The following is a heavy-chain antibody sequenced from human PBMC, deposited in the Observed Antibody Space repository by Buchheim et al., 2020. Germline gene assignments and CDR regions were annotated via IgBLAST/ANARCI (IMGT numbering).Heavy chain of an antibody. V-gene: IGHV4-4*02. CDR3: ASHIIILGNRGFDF. CDR1: GGSITSHSW. Sequence: QVQLQESGPGLVKPSGTLSLTCTVSGGSITSHSWWSWVRQPPGTGLEWIGEVYHGGSTNYDPSLQSRVTISVDTSKNKFSLKLSSVTAAGTAVYYCASHIIILGNRGFDFWGQG. J-gene: IGHJ4*02. D-gene: IGHD1-26*01. CDR2: VYHGGST.